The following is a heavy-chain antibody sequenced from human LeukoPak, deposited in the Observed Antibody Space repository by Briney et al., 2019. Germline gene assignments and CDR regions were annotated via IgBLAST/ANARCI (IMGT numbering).Heavy chain of an antibody. J-gene: IGHJ6*03. V-gene: IGHV3-20*04. Sequence: SGGSLRLSCAAPGFTFDDYGMSWVRQAPGKGLEWVSGINWNGGSTGYADSVKGRFTISRDNAKNSLYLQMNSLRAEDTALYYCARVGQQLGSDYYYYYMDVWGKGTTVTISS. CDR2: INWNGGST. CDR1: GFTFDDYG. D-gene: IGHD6-13*01. CDR3: ARVGQQLGSDYYYYYMDV.